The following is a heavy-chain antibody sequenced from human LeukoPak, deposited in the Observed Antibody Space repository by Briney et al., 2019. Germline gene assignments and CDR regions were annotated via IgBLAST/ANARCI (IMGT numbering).Heavy chain of an antibody. CDR3: ASLWFGESTAFDY. CDR2: IYYSGST. Sequence: PSETLSLTCAVSGGSISSSNWWSWVRQPPGKGLEWIGSIYYSGSTYYNPSLKSRVTISVDTSKNQFSLKLSSVTAADTAVYYCASLWFGESTAFDYWGQGTLVTVSS. J-gene: IGHJ4*02. CDR1: GGSISSSNW. D-gene: IGHD3-10*01. V-gene: IGHV4-39*01.